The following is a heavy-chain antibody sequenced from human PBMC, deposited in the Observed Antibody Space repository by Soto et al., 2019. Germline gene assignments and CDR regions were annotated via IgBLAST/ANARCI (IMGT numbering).Heavy chain of an antibody. CDR3: ARGYCSSTSCYIWDNWFDP. J-gene: IGHJ5*02. Sequence: SETLSLTCTVSGGSISSSIYYGGWIRQPPGKGLEWIGSIFYSGSTYYNPSLKSRVTISVDTSKNQFSLKLYSVTAADTAMYYCARGYCSSTSCYIWDNWFDPWGQGTLVTVSS. CDR2: IFYSGST. V-gene: IGHV4-39*01. CDR1: GGSISSSIYY. D-gene: IGHD2-2*02.